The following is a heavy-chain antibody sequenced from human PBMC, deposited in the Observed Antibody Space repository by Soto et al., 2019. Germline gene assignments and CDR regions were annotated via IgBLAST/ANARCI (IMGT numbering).Heavy chain of an antibody. CDR1: GFTFSSYG. CDR2: ISYDGSNK. J-gene: IGHJ4*02. CDR3: AKGYSSGWLYYFDY. V-gene: IGHV3-30*18. D-gene: IGHD6-19*01. Sequence: QVQLVESGGGVVQPGRSLRLSCAASGFTFSSYGMHWVRQAPGKGLEWVVVISYDGSNKYYADSVKGRFTISRDNSKNTLYLQMNSLRAEDTAVYYCAKGYSSGWLYYFDYWGQGTLVTVSS.